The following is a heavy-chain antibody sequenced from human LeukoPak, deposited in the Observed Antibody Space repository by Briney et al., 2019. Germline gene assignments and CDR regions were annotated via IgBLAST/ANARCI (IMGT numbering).Heavy chain of an antibody. CDR3: VMGYSFDY. V-gene: IGHV3-23*01. J-gene: IGHJ4*02. Sequence: GGSLRLSCAASGFTFSSYAMSWVRQAPGKGLEWVSTVGGSGDITYYPDSVKGRFTISRDNSKNTLYLQMNSLRAEDTALYYCVMGYSFDYWGKGPRVTASS. CDR1: GFTFSSYA. CDR2: VGGSGDIT.